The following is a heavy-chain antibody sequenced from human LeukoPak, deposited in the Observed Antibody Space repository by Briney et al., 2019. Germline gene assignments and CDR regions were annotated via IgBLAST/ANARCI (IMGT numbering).Heavy chain of an antibody. CDR3: ARRGEYYDILTGYYYYFDY. V-gene: IGHV4-34*01. D-gene: IGHD3-9*01. J-gene: IGHJ4*02. Sequence: SETLSLTCTVSGGSISSYYWSWIRQPPGKGLEWIGEINHSGSTNYNPSLKSRVTISVDTSKNQFSLKLSSVTAADTAVYYCARRGEYYDILTGYYYYFDYWGQGTLVTVSS. CDR2: INHSGST. CDR1: GGSISSYY.